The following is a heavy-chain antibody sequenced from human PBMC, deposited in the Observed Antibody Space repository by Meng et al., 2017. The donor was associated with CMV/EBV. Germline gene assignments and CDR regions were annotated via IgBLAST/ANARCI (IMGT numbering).Heavy chain of an antibody. Sequence: SCKASGYTFTSYGISWVRQAPGKGLVWVSRINSDGSSTSYADSVKGRFTISRDNAKNTLYLQMNSLRAEDTAVYYCARVVRGGSYLGGDYFDYWGQGTLVTVSS. V-gene: IGHV3-74*01. J-gene: IGHJ4*02. CDR3: ARVVRGGSYLGGDYFDY. D-gene: IGHD1-26*01. CDR2: INSDGSST. CDR1: GYTFTSYG.